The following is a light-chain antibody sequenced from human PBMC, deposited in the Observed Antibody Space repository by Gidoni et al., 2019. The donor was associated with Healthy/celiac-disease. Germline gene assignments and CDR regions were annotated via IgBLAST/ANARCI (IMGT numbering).Light chain of an antibody. CDR3: QQSYTPLT. CDR1: ESISSY. CDR2: AAS. V-gene: IGKV1-39*01. J-gene: IGKJ4*01. Sequence: DIQMTQSASPLSASVGDRVSITCRASESISSYLNWYQQKPGKAPKLLTYAASSLQSGAPSRFSGSGSGTDFSLTISSLQPEDFATYYCQQSYTPLTFGGGTKVEIK.